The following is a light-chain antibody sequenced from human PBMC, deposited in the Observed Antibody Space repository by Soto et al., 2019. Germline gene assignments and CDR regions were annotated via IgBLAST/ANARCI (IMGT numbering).Light chain of an antibody. J-gene: IGKJ2*01. Sequence: EIVLTQSPGTLSLSPGERATLSCRASQSVSSSYLAWYQQKPGQAPRLLIYGASSRATGIPDRFSGSGSGTAFTLTISRLEPEDFAVDYCHQYGSSPPYTFGQGTKLEIK. CDR3: HQYGSSPPYT. V-gene: IGKV3-20*01. CDR1: QSVSSSY. CDR2: GAS.